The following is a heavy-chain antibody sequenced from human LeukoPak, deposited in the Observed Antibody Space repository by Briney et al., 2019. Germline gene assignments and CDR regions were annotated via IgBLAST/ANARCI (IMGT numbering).Heavy chain of an antibody. J-gene: IGHJ6*03. CDR3: ARTRAEVGATNNYYYYYMDV. D-gene: IGHD1-26*01. Sequence: ASVKVSCKASGYTFTGYYMHWVRQAPGQGLEWMGIINPSGGSTSYAQKFQGRVTMTRDTSTSTAYMELRSLRSDDTAVYYCARTRAEVGATNNYYYYYMDVWGKGTTVTISS. CDR2: INPSGGST. V-gene: IGHV1-46*01. CDR1: GYTFTGYY.